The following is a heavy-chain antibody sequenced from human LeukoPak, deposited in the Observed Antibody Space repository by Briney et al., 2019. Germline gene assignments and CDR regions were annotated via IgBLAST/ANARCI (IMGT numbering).Heavy chain of an antibody. J-gene: IGHJ3*02. CDR2: IYSGGST. V-gene: IGHV3-53*04. CDR1: GFSVNSNY. CDR3: ARAGPYDAFDI. Sequence: PGGSLRLSCAASGFSVNSNYMSWVRQAPGKGLEWVLVIYSGGSTYHADSVKGRFTISRHISKNTLYLQMNSLRAEDTAVYYCARAGPYDAFDIWGQGTMVTVSS. D-gene: IGHD1-14*01.